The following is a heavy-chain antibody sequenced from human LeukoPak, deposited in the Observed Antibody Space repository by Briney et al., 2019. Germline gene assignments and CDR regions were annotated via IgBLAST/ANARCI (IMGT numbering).Heavy chain of an antibody. CDR2: ICCGGGT. J-gene: IGHJ4*02. V-gene: IGHV3-66*01. Sequence: GGSLRLSCAASGFTVSSNYMSWVRQAPGKGLEWVSLICCGGGTFYADSVKGRFTISRDNSKNTLYLQMSSLRAGDTAVYYCAREDYYGSGSFSHGSYWGQGTLVTVSS. CDR1: GFTVSSNY. CDR3: AREDYYGSGSFSHGSY. D-gene: IGHD3-10*01.